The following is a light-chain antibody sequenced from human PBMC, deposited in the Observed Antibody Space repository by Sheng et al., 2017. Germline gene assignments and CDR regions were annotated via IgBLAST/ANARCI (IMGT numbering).Light chain of an antibody. J-gene: IGLJ2*01. CDR1: NVGSYR. CDR2: DDD. CDR3: QVWNSRIDLLV. V-gene: IGLV3-21*03. Sequence: SYELTQPPSVSEAPGKTARITCGGNNVGSYRVHWYQQKPGQAPVLVVYDDDDRPSGIPERFSASNSGDTATLTITRVEVGDEADYYCQVWNSRIDLLVFGGGTKLAVL.